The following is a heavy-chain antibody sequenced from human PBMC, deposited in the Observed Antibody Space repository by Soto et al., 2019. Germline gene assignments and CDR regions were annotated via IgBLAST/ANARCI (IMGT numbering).Heavy chain of an antibody. V-gene: IGHV4-31*03. Sequence: SETPSLTCTVSGASISSGGYSWSWIRHHPGKGLEWIGFIYYSGNTDYNPSLRGRVTISLDTSRNHFSLNLNSVTAADTAVYYCARLTTQAQYYETQKWGQGTLVTVSS. D-gene: IGHD3-16*01. J-gene: IGHJ4*02. CDR2: IYYSGNT. CDR3: ARLTTQAQYYETQK. CDR1: GASISSGGYS.